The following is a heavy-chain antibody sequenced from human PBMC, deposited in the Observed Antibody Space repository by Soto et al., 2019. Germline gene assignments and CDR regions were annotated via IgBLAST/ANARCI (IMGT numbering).Heavy chain of an antibody. CDR3: ARDGVYDSSGYYSYYYYYGMDV. V-gene: IGHV1-8*01. CDR2: VNPNTGNT. D-gene: IGHD3-22*01. Sequence: AAVKVSCKASGYAFTSYDINRVRQATGQGLEWVGWVNPNTGNTGYAQKFQGRVTITTDTSTSTAYMELRSLRSDDTAVYYCARDGVYDSSGYYSYYYYYGMDVWGQGTTVTVSS. CDR1: GYAFTSYD. J-gene: IGHJ6*02.